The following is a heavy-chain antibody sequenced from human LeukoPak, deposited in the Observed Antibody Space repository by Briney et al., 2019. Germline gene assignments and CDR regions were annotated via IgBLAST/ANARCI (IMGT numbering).Heavy chain of an antibody. J-gene: IGHJ4*02. CDR2: MYTSGST. V-gene: IGHV4-4*07. CDR1: GGSISSYY. CDR3: ARETIVVVPAAILFDY. Sequence: SETLSLTCTVSGGSISSYYWSWIRQPAGKGLEWIGRMYTSGSTNYNPSLKSRVTMSVDTSKNQFSLKLSSVTAADTAVYYCARETIVVVPAAILFDYWGQGTLVTVSS. D-gene: IGHD2-2*01.